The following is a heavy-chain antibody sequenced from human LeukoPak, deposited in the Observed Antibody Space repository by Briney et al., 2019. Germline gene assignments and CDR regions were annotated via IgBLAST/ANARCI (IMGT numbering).Heavy chain of an antibody. CDR1: GFTVSSNY. D-gene: IGHD4-17*01. CDR2: IYSGGST. J-gene: IGHJ4*02. V-gene: IGHV3-66*02. CDR3: ARERPPEGYGS. Sequence: PGGSLRLSCAASGFTVSSNYMSWVRQAPGKGLEWVSVIYSGGSTYYADSVKGRFTISRDKSKNTLYLQMNSLRAEDTAVYYCARERPPEGYGSWDQGTLVTVSS.